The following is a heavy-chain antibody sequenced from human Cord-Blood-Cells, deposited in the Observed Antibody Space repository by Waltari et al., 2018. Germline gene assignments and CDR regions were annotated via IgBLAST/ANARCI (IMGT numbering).Heavy chain of an antibody. CDR3: ARVGAAAGRTDAFDI. V-gene: IGHV1-8*03. J-gene: IGHJ3*02. Sequence: QVQLVQSGAEVKKPGASVKVSCKASGYTFTSYDINWVRQATGQGLEWVGWMEPKCGNTGYAQKFQGRVTITRNTSISTAYMELSSLRSEDTAVYYCARVGAAAGRTDAFDIWGQGTMVTVSS. CDR2: MEPKCGNT. D-gene: IGHD6-13*01. CDR1: GYTFTSYD.